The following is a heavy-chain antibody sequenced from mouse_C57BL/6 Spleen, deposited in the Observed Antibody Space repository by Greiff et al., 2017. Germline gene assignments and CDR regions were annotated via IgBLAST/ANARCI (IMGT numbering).Heavy chain of an antibody. CDR2: ISSGSSTI. D-gene: IGHD3-1*01. CDR1: GFTFSDYG. Sequence: EVHLVESGGGLVKPGGSLKLSCAASGFTFSDYGMHWVRQAPEKGLEWVAYISSGSSTIYYADTVKGRFTISRDNAKDTLFLQMTSQESEDTDMYNCARQRHRLERGYFDYWGKGTTLTVSS. CDR3: ARQRHRLERGYFDY. V-gene: IGHV5-17*01. J-gene: IGHJ2*01.